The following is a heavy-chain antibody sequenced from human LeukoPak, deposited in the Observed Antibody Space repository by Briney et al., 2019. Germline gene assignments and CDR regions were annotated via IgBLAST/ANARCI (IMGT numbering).Heavy chain of an antibody. CDR3: ARALRRGYSLDY. CDR2: IYYSGST. D-gene: IGHD5-18*01. V-gene: IGHV4-61*01. J-gene: IGHJ4*02. Sequence: PSETLSLICTVSGGSVSSGSYYWSWIRQPPGKGLEWIGYIYYSGSTNYNPSLKSRVTISVDTSKNQFSLKLSSVTAADTAVYYCARALRRGYSLDYWGQGTLVTVSS. CDR1: GGSVSSGSYY.